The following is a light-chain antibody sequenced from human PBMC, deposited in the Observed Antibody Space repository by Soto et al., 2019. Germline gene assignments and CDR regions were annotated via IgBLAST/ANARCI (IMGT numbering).Light chain of an antibody. V-gene: IGKV1-39*01. CDR2: AAS. CDR1: QSISSY. J-gene: IGKJ5*01. CDR3: QQSYSTPIT. Sequence: GDSVTITCRASQSISSYLNWYQQKPGKAPKLLIYAASSLQSGVPSRFSGSGSGTDFTLTISSLQPEDFATYYCQQSYSTPITFGQGTRLEIK.